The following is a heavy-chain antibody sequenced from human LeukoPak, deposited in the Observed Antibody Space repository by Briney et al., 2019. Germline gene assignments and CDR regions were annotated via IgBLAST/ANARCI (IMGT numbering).Heavy chain of an antibody. CDR1: GGSISSYY. CDR3: ARHITTTGTGYFDY. J-gene: IGHJ4*02. CDR2: IYYSGST. D-gene: IGHD2-8*02. Sequence: PSETLTLTCTVSGGSISSYYWSWIRQPPGKGLEWIGYIYYSGSTNYKPSLKSRVTISADTSKNQFSLKLSSVTAADTAVYYCARHITTTGTGYFDYWGPGTQVTVSS. V-gene: IGHV4-59*01.